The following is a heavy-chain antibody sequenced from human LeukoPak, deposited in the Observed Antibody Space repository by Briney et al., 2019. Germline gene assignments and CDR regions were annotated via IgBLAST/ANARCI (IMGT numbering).Heavy chain of an antibody. D-gene: IGHD3-16*02. J-gene: IGHJ4*02. CDR3: ARAGVWGSYRGSFDY. Sequence: GGSLRLSCAASGLTFSSYSMNWVRQAPGKGLEWVSYISSSSSTIYYADSVKGRFTISRDNAKNSLYLQMNSLRDEDTAVYYCARAGVWGSYRGSFDYWGQGTLVTVSS. CDR2: ISSSSSTI. CDR1: GLTFSSYS. V-gene: IGHV3-48*02.